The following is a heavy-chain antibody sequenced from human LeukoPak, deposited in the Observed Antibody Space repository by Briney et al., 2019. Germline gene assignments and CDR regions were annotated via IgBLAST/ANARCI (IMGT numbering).Heavy chain of an antibody. Sequence: SVRVSCKASGYTFTSYDIKGVRQATGQGLEWMGWMNPNSGNTGYAQKFQGRVTMTRNTSISTAYMELSSLRSEEPAVLYCASQLEDYSRSSYCYYYMDVWGKGTTVTVSS. CDR2: MNPNSGNT. CDR1: GYTFTSYD. V-gene: IGHV1-8*01. J-gene: IGHJ6*03. D-gene: IGHD4-11*01. CDR3: ASQLEDYSRSSYCYYYMDV.